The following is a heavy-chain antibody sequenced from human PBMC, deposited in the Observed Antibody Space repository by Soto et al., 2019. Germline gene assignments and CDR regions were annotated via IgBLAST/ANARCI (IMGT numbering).Heavy chain of an antibody. V-gene: IGHV2-5*02. Sequence: QITLKESGPTLVKPTQTLTLTCIFSGFSLSTTGVGVGWIRQPPGKALEWLGIIYWDDDNRYSPSLKSRLTITKDTSKNQVVLTMTNMDPVDTATYYCAHRRRPFDDSSGFGAFDIGGQGTMVTVSS. CDR3: AHRRRPFDDSSGFGAFDI. CDR1: GFSLSTTGVG. D-gene: IGHD3-22*01. J-gene: IGHJ3*02. CDR2: IYWDDDN.